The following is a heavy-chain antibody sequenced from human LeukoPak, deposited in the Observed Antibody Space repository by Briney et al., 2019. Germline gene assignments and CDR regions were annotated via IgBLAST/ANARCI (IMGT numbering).Heavy chain of an antibody. V-gene: IGHV3-33*01. J-gene: IGHJ4*02. CDR1: GFTFSSYG. CDR2: ISYDGSNK. CDR3: AREGYYATIDY. D-gene: IGHD3-10*01. Sequence: PGGSLRLSCAASGFTFSSYGMHWVRQAPGKGLEWVAVISYDGSNKYYADSVKGRFTFSRDIPKNTLYLYLQMNSLRAEDTAVYYCAREGYYATIDYWGQGTLVTVSS.